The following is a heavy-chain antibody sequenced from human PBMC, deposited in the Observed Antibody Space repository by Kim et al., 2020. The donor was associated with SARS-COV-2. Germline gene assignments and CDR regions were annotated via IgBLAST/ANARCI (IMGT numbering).Heavy chain of an antibody. CDR3: AGGVVTGIAASY. V-gene: IGHV5-51*01. Sequence: RYSPSFQGQVTISADKSISTAYLQWSSLKASDTAMYYCAGGVVTGIAASYWGQGTLVTVSS. J-gene: IGHJ4*02. D-gene: IGHD6-13*01.